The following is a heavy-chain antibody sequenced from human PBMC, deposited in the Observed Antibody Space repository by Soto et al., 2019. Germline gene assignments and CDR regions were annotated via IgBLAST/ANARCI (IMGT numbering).Heavy chain of an antibody. J-gene: IGHJ1*01. CDR1: GFTFSSYA. V-gene: IGHV3-23*01. Sequence: EVQLLESGGGLVQPGGSLRLSCAASGFTFSSYAMSWVRQAPGKGLEWVSAISGSGGSTYYADSVKGRFTISRDNSKNTLYLQMDSLGAEDNGVNYCATSPIAVGGTHPGGYLPHWGPGPLGNGSS. CDR3: ATSPIAVGGTHPGGYLPH. CDR2: ISGSGGST. D-gene: IGHD6-19*01.